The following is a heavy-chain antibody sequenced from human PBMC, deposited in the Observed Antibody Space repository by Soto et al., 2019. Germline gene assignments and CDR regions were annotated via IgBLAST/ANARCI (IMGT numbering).Heavy chain of an antibody. CDR3: AKETYSSGWYPSMDV. V-gene: IGHV3-30*18. CDR1: GFTFSSYS. J-gene: IGHJ6*02. CDR2: ISYDGSNK. D-gene: IGHD6-19*01. Sequence: VQLVESGGGLVKPGGSLRLSCAASGFTFSSYSMNWVRQAPGKGLEWVAVISYDGSNKYYADSVKGRFTISRDNSKNTLYLQMNSLRAEDTAVYYCAKETYSSGWYPSMDVWGQGTTVTVSS.